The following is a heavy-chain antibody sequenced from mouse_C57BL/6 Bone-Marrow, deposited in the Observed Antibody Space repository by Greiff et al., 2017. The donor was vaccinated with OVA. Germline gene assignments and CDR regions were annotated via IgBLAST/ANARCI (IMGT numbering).Heavy chain of an antibody. CDR1: GYTFTNYW. CDR2: IYPGGGYT. V-gene: IGHV1-63*01. Sequence: QVQLQPSGAELVRPGTSVTMSCKASGYTFTNYWLGWAKQRPGHGLEWIGDIYPGGGYTNYNAKFKGKATLTADKSSSTAYMQFSSLTSEDSAIYYCARRPYFDYWGQGTTLTVSS. CDR3: ARRPYFDY. J-gene: IGHJ2*01.